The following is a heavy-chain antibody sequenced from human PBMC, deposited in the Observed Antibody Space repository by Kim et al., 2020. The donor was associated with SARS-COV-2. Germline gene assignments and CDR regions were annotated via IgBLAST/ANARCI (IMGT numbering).Heavy chain of an antibody. Sequence: GGSLRLSCAASGFTFSSYAMSWVRQAPGKGLEWVSAISGSGGSTYYADSVKGRFTISRDNSKNTLYLQMNSLRAEDTAVYYCAKDLEEMDIVVVVAATEFDYWGQGTLVTVSS. CDR3: AKDLEEMDIVVVVAATEFDY. CDR1: GFTFSSYA. D-gene: IGHD2-15*01. V-gene: IGHV3-23*01. CDR2: ISGSGGST. J-gene: IGHJ4*02.